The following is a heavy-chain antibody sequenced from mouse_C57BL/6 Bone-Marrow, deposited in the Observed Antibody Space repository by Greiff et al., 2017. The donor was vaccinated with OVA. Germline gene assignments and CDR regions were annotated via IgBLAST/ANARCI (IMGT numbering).Heavy chain of an antibody. CDR3: DRPVYDYDGVASAY. J-gene: IGHJ3*01. Sequence: QVQLQQSGAELVRPGASVKISCKASGYAFTSYWMHWVKQRPGKGLEWIGVIYPCESYTNYNQKFKGKATMTVDTSSSTAYMQLSSLTSEDSAVYYGDRPVYDYDGVASAYWGQGTLVSSSA. V-gene: IGHV1-59*01. CDR1: GYAFTSYW. CDR2: IYPCESYT. D-gene: IGHD2-4*01.